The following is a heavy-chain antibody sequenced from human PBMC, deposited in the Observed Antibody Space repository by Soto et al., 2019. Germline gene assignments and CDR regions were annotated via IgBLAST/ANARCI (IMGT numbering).Heavy chain of an antibody. CDR1: GFTFSSYT. CDR3: ARDSVTTNLYYYYGMDV. Sequence: EVQLVESGGGLVKPGGSLRLSCAASGFTFSSYTMNWVRQAPGKGLEWVSSIGSSSSYIYYADSVRGRFTISRDNAKNSLYLQMNSLRAEDTAVYYCARDSVTTNLYYYYGMDVWGQGTTLTVSS. CDR2: IGSSSSYI. V-gene: IGHV3-21*01. J-gene: IGHJ6*02. D-gene: IGHD4-17*01.